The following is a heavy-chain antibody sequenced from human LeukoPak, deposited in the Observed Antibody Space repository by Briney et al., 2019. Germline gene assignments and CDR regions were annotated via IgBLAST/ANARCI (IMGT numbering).Heavy chain of an antibody. CDR3: ARANPIAVAGTDFDY. CDR1: GYTFTSYD. CDR2: MNPNSGNT. V-gene: IGHV1-8*01. D-gene: IGHD6-19*01. J-gene: IGHJ4*02. Sequence: ASVKVSCKASGYTFTSYDINWVRQATGQGLEWMGWMNPNSGNTGYAQKFRGRVTMTRNTSISTAYMELSSLRSEDTAVYYCARANPIAVAGTDFDYWGQGTLVTVSS.